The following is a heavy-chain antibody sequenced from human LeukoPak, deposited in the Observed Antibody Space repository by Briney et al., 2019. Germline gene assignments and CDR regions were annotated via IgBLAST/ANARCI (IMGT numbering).Heavy chain of an antibody. J-gene: IGHJ4*02. V-gene: IGHV1-69*13. Sequence: SVKVSCKASGGTFSSYAISWVRQAPGQGLEWMGGIIPIFGTANYAQKFQGRVTITADESTSTAYMELSSLRSEDAAVYYCARATYYYDSSGYSHFDYWGQGTLVTVSS. D-gene: IGHD3-22*01. CDR1: GGTFSSYA. CDR3: ARATYYYDSSGYSHFDY. CDR2: IIPIFGTA.